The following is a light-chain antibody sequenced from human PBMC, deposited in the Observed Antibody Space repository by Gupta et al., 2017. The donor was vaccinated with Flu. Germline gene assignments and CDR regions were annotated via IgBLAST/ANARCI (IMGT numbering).Light chain of an antibody. V-gene: IGKV3-15*01. CDR2: GAS. CDR1: QSISSN. J-gene: IGKJ1*01. Sequence: LSCRASQSISSNLAWYQQKPGQAPRLLIYGASTRATGIPARFSGSGSGTEFTLTISSLQSEDFAVYYCQQYNNWPPWTFGQGTKVEIK. CDR3: QQYNNWPPWT.